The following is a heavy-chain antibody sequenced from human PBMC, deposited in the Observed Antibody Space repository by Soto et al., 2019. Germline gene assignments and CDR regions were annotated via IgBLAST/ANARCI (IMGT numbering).Heavy chain of an antibody. CDR1: GGSFCGYF. J-gene: IGHJ6*02. CDR2: INHSGST. CDR3: ARDLSGYYYGMDV. Sequence: SETLSLTCAVYGGSFCGYFWNSVSQPPVKGLEWIGEINHSGSTKYNPSLNIADTLSLDTSKNQFSLRVFSVTAADTAVYYCARDLSGYYYGMDVWGQGTTVTVS. V-gene: IGHV4-34*01.